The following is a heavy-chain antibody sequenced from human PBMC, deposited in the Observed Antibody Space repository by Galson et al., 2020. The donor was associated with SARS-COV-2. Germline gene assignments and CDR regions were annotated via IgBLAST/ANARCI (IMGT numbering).Heavy chain of an antibody. V-gene: IGHV3-21*01. CDR2: ISLSSSYI. CDR1: GFTFSSYS. D-gene: IGHD4-17*01. Sequence: GESLKISCVASGFTFSSYSMNWVRQAPGKGLEWVSTISLSSSYIYYADSVKGRFTISRDNAKNSLYLQMNSLRGEDTAVYYCVKGGDYGDPAEYFEHWGQGTLVTVSS. CDR3: VKGGDYGDPAEYFEH. J-gene: IGHJ1*01.